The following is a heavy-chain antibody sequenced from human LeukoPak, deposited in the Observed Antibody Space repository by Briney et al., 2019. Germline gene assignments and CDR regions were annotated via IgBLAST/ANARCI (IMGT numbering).Heavy chain of an antibody. J-gene: IGHJ4*02. V-gene: IGHV3-48*01. Sequence: PGGSLRLSCAASGFTFSSYGMHWVRQAPGKGLEWVSYISSSSSTIYYADSVKGRFTISRDNAKNSLYLQMNSLRAEDTAVYYCAREGTSSPLYYYGSGSDDYWGQGTLVTVSS. CDR3: AREGTSSPLYYYGSGSDDY. CDR1: GFTFSSYG. D-gene: IGHD3-10*01. CDR2: ISSSSSTI.